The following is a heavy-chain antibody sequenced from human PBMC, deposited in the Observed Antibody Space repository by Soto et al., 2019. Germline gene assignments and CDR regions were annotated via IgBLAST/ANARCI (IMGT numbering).Heavy chain of an antibody. CDR3: AREVRVWSGYPDYFDY. CDR2: IYYSGST. Sequence: PSETLSLTCTVSGGSISSYDWSWIRQPPGKGLEWIGYIYYSGSTNYNPSLKSRVTISVDTSKNQFSLKLSSVTAADTAVYYCAREVRVWSGYPDYFDYWGQGTLVTVSS. V-gene: IGHV4-59*01. D-gene: IGHD3-3*01. CDR1: GGSISSYD. J-gene: IGHJ4*02.